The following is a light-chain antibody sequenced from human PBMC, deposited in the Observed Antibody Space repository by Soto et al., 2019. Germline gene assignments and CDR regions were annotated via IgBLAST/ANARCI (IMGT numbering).Light chain of an antibody. V-gene: IGLV2-14*03. CDR2: DVS. Sequence: AFSQPASLPGPHGQPIAISCPRTGSDVGGYNSASWYQQHPGKAPKLLIYDVSNRPSGVSNRFSGSKSGNTASLTISGLQAEDEADYYCCSYSTGGSYVFGNGAKVTVL. CDR1: GSDVGGYNS. J-gene: IGLJ1*01. CDR3: CSYSTGGSYV.